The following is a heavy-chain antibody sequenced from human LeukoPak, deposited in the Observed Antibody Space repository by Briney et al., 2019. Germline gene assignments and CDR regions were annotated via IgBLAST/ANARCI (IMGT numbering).Heavy chain of an antibody. CDR3: VRHRLVLVPAAKSYYYYGLDV. J-gene: IGHJ6*02. D-gene: IGHD2-21*01. CDR2: IS. V-gene: IGHV3-21*06. Sequence: GGSLRLSCVATGFTLRKYGMNWVCQAPGKGLEWVSSISNSMKGRIAISRDNAHNSLYLQINNLTAEDTALYYCVRHRLVLVPAAKSYYYYGLDVWGQGTTVTVSS. CDR1: GFTLRKYG.